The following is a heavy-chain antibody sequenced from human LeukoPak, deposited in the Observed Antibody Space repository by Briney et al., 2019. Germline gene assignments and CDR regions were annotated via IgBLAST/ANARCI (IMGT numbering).Heavy chain of an antibody. CDR2: IHYTGST. J-gene: IGHJ6*03. Sequence: SETLSLTCTVSGGSISSFFWNWLRQPPGKGLEWIGYIHYTGSTKDNPSLKSRVTISVDTSKNQFSLKLSSVTAADTAVYYCARDQGTVLRYFDWYGDYMDVWGKGTTVTVSS. CDR1: GGSISSFF. D-gene: IGHD3-9*01. CDR3: ARDQGTVLRYFDWYGDYMDV. V-gene: IGHV4-59*12.